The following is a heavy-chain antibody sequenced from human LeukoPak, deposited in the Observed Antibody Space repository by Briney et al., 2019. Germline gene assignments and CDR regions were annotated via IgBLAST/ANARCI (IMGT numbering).Heavy chain of an antibody. V-gene: IGHV1-58*01. J-gene: IGHJ3*02. CDR3: AAALDYGGEPDAFDI. D-gene: IGHD4-23*01. CDR2: IVVGSGNT. Sequence: SVKVSCKASGSTFTSSAVQWVRQARGQRLEWIGWIVVGSGNTNYAQKFQERVTITRDMSTSTAYMELSSLRSEDTAVYYCAAALDYGGEPDAFDIWGQGTMVTVSS. CDR1: GSTFTSSA.